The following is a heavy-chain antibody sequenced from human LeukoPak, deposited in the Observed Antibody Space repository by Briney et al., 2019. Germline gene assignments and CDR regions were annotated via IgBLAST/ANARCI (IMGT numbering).Heavy chain of an antibody. CDR2: IIPIFGTA. CDR3: ARYTTIYFAFDI. V-gene: IGHV1-69*05. Sequence: ASVTVSFKGSGGTFIIYGISWVRQAPGQGLEWVGGIIPIFGTANYAQKFQGRVTITTDESTSTAYMELSSLRSEDTAVYYCARYTTIYFAFDIWGQGTMVTASS. D-gene: IGHD3-9*01. J-gene: IGHJ3*02. CDR1: GGTFIIYG.